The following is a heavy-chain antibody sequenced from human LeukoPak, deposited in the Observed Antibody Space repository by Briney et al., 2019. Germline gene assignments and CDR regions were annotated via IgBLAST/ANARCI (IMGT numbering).Heavy chain of an antibody. D-gene: IGHD6-19*01. Sequence: PGGSLRLSCEASGFTFDDYSMHWVRQVPGKGLEWVSLISWDGSGTNYAGSVEGRFTISRDNVKDSLYLEMNSLRLEDSALYYCARQAVAGTFYYYFYMDVWGKGTTVTVSS. CDR1: GFTFDDYS. J-gene: IGHJ6*03. CDR3: ARQAVAGTFYYYFYMDV. V-gene: IGHV3-43*01. CDR2: ISWDGSGT.